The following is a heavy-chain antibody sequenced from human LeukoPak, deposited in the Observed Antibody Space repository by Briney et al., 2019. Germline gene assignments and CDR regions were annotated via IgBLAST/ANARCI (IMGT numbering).Heavy chain of an antibody. CDR2: ISGNSVTI. J-gene: IGHJ4*02. Sequence: GESLRLSCAASGSTFSSYPMTWVRQAPGQVLEWVSAISGNSVTIYYADSVKGRFTISRDNSKNTLYLQMYSLRADDTAVYYCAKIVNGAYYFYLRGPRTPVTVS. CDR1: GSTFSSYP. CDR3: AKIVNGAYYFYL. V-gene: IGHV3-23*01. D-gene: IGHD2-8*01.